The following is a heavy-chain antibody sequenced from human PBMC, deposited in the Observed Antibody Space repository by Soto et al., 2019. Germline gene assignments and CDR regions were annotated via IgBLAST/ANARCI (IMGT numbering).Heavy chain of an antibody. CDR2: IYYTGNT. CDR3: ARATYESSTYSLDY. CDR1: GASISGGNYY. J-gene: IGHJ4*02. V-gene: IGHV4-30-4*01. D-gene: IGHD3-22*01. Sequence: QVQLQESGPGLVKPSQTLSLTCTVSGASISGGNYYWTWIRQPPGKGLEWIGSIYYTGNTYSNPSLESRLSISVDPSNNQFALRLTSVTAPDTAIYYCARATYESSTYSLDYWGQGTLVTVSS.